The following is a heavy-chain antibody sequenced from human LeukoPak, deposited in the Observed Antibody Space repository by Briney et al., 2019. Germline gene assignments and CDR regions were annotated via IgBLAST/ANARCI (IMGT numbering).Heavy chain of an antibody. CDR3: GRYYDSSGYRYYYGMDV. CDR2: ISYDESNK. D-gene: IGHD3-22*01. Sequence: GRSLSLSCAASGFTFSSYGMHWVRQAPGKGLEWVAVISYDESNKYYADSVKGRFTISRDNSKNTLYLQMNSLRAEDTAVYYCGRYYDSSGYRYYYGMDVWGQGTTVTVSS. J-gene: IGHJ6*02. V-gene: IGHV3-30*03. CDR1: GFTFSSYG.